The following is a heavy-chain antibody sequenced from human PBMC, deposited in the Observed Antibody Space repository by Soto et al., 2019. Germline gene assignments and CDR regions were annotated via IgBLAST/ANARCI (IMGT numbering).Heavy chain of an antibody. CDR1: GFTFGDYA. D-gene: IGHD3-22*01. J-gene: IGHJ3*02. CDR2: IRSKAYGVTT. Sequence: GGSLRLSCTDSGFTFGDYAMSWFRKAPGKGLEWVGFIRSKAYGVTTEYAASAKGRFTISRDDSKSIAYLQMNSLKTEGTAVYYCTRAPPDSRGYYYPSDAFDIWGQGTMVTVSS. V-gene: IGHV3-49*03. CDR3: TRAPPDSRGYYYPSDAFDI.